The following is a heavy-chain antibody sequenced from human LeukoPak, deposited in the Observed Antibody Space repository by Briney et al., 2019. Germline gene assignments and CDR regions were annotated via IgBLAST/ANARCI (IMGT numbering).Heavy chain of an antibody. J-gene: IGHJ3*02. V-gene: IGHV1-18*01. CDR1: GYTFTSYG. Sequence: SVKVSCKASGYTFTSYGITWVRQAPGQGLEWMGWISTYNGNTNYAQKLQDRVTMTTDTSTSTAYMELRSLRTDDTAVYYCARADRVVVTALNDAFDIWGQGTMVTVSS. CDR2: ISTYNGNT. D-gene: IGHD2-21*02. CDR3: ARADRVVVTALNDAFDI.